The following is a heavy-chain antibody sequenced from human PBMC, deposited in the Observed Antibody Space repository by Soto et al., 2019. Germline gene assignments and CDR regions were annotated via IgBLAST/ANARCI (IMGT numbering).Heavy chain of an antibody. Sequence: EGQMLESGGGLVQPGGSLRLSCATSGFTFSTFALSWVRQAPGKGLEWVAAISGSGGNTHYADSVKGRFTISRDNSKSTLYVQMTSQSAEDAAFYYCAPPSLRSVSDFEHWGQGTLVTVSS. CDR3: APPSLRSVSDFEH. D-gene: IGHD4-17*01. CDR2: ISGSGGNT. J-gene: IGHJ4*02. V-gene: IGHV3-23*01. CDR1: GFTFSTFA.